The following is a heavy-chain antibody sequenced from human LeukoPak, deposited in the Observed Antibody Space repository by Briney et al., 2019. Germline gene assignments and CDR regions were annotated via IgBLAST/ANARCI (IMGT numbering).Heavy chain of an antibody. V-gene: IGHV4-38-2*01. D-gene: IGHD1/OR15-1a*01. CDR2: IYHSGST. CDR3: ARGSGDNWNIFDY. J-gene: IGHJ4*02. CDR1: GYSISSGYY. Sequence: SETLSLTCAASGYSISSGYYWGWIRQPPGKGLEWIGSIYHSGSTYYNPSLKSRVTISVDTSKNQFSLKLSSVTAADTAVYYCARGSGDNWNIFDYWGQGTLVTVSS.